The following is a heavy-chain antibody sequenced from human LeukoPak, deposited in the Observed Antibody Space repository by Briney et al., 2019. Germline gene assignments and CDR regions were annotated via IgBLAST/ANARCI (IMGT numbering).Heavy chain of an antibody. V-gene: IGHV1-24*01. CDR2: FDPEDGET. CDR1: GYTLTELS. CDR3: AHLARYSSSPPGFDP. J-gene: IGHJ5*02. D-gene: IGHD6-13*01. Sequence: GASVKVSCKVSGYTLTELSMHWVRQAPGKGLEWMGGFDPEDGETIYAQKFQGRVTMTEDTSTDTAYMELSRLRSEDTAVYYCAHLARYSSSPPGFDPWGQGTLVTVSS.